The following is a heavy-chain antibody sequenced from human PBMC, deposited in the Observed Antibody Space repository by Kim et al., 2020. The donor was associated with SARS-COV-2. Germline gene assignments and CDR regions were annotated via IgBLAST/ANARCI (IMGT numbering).Heavy chain of an antibody. Sequence: GGSLRLSCAASGFTFSSYDMHWVRQATGKGLEWVSAIGTAGDTYYPGSVKGRFTISRENAKNSLYLQMNSLRAGDTAVYYCARAIKSWFGELLGLSYYFDYRGQGTLVTVSS. D-gene: IGHD3-10*01. CDR2: IGTAGDT. V-gene: IGHV3-13*01. CDR1: GFTFSSYD. CDR3: ARAIKSWFGELLGLSYYFDY. J-gene: IGHJ4*02.